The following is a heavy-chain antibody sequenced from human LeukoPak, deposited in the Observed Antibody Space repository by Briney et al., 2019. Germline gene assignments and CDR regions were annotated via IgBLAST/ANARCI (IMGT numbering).Heavy chain of an antibody. CDR3: ARTLFFGVVTRFDY. CDR2: IIPIFGTA. J-gene: IGHJ4*02. D-gene: IGHD3-3*01. Sequence: SVKVSCKASGGTFSSYAISWVRQAPGQGLEWMGRIIPIFGTANYAQKFQGRVTITTGESTSTAYMELSSLRSEDTAVYYCARTLFFGVVTRFDYWGQGTLVTVSS. CDR1: GGTFSSYA. V-gene: IGHV1-69*05.